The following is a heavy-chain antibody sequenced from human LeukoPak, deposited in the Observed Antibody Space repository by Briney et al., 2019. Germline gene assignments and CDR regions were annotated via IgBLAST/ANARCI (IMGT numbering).Heavy chain of an antibody. Sequence: PSETLSLTCAVYGGSFSGYYWSWIRQPPGKGLECIGTMYPSGSTYYNPSLKSRVTISVDTSKNQFSLKLSSVTAADTAVYYCARHGGTRVTLVEVYYFDYWGQGTLVTVSS. D-gene: IGHD4-11*01. CDR3: ARHGGTRVTLVEVYYFDY. CDR2: MYPSGST. CDR1: GGSFSGYY. V-gene: IGHV4-34*01. J-gene: IGHJ4*02.